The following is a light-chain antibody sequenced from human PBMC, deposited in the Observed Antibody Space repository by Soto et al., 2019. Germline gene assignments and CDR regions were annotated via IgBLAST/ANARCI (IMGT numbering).Light chain of an antibody. CDR2: DAS. V-gene: IGKV3-20*01. CDR3: QQFSSYPLT. CDR1: QTVRNNY. J-gene: IGKJ4*01. Sequence: ELVLTQSLGTLSLSPGERATLSCRASQTVRNNYLAWYQQKPGQAPRLLIYDASSRATGIPDRFSGGGSGTDFTLTISRLEPEDFAVYYCQQFSSYPLTFGGGPKVDIK.